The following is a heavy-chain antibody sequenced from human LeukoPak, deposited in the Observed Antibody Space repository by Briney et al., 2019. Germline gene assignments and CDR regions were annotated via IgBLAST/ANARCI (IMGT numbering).Heavy chain of an antibody. D-gene: IGHD3-3*01. CDR3: ARDATIFGVGLLDY. J-gene: IGHJ4*02. CDR2: IYTTGST. Sequence: SQTLSLTCTVSGGSISTGSYFWSWIRQPAGKGLEWIGHIYTTGSTNYNPSLKSRVTSSLATSKNQFSLRLSSVTAADTAVYYCARDATIFGVGLLDYWGQGTLVTVSS. V-gene: IGHV4-61*09. CDR1: GGSISTGSYF.